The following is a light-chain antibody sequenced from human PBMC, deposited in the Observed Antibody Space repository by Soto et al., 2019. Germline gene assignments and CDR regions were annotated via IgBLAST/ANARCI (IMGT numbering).Light chain of an antibody. CDR3: AAWDDSLSGYV. J-gene: IGLJ1*01. V-gene: IGLV1-47*01. CDR1: SSNIGSNY. Sequence: QSVLTQPPSTSGTPGQRVTISCSGSSSNIGSNYVYWYQHLPGTAPKLLIYRNNQRPSGVPDRFSGSKSGTSASLAISGLRSEDEADYYCAAWDDSLSGYVFGTGTMVTVL. CDR2: RNN.